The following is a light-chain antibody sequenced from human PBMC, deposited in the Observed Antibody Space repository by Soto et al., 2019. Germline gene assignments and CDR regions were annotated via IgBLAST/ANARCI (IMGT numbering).Light chain of an antibody. CDR1: QSVSSN. CDR3: QQYNNWPRT. CDR2: GAS. J-gene: IGKJ1*01. Sequence: EIVMTQSPATLSVSPGERATLSCRASQSVSSNLAWYQQKPGQAPRLCIYGASTRATGIPARFSGSGSGTEFTLTISRLQSEDFAVYYCQQYNNWPRTFGQGTKVEIK. V-gene: IGKV3-15*01.